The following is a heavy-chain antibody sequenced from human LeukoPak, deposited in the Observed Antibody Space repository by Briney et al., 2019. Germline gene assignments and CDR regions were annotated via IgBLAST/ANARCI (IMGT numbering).Heavy chain of an antibody. J-gene: IGHJ6*03. CDR1: GGSISSSSYY. CDR3: ARHRRWNGPSYYYYYYYMDV. Sequence: PSETLSLTCTVSGGSISSSSYYWGWIRQPPGKGLEWIGSIYYSGSTYYNPSLKRRVTISVATSKNQFSLKLSSVTAADTAVYYCARHRRWNGPSYYYYYYYMDVWGKGTTVTVSS. CDR2: IYYSGST. V-gene: IGHV4-39*01. D-gene: IGHD1-1*01.